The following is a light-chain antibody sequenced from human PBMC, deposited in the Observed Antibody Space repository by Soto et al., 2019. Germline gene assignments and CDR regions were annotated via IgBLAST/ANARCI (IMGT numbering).Light chain of an antibody. CDR1: QSVXSSX. J-gene: IGKJ1*01. V-gene: IGKV3-20*01. CDR2: GAS. CDR3: QQYGSSPPRT. Sequence: EIVLTQSPGXLXLSPGXRATLSXRASQSVXSSXLAWYQQKPGQAPRLLIYGASSRATGIPDRFSGSGSGTDFTLTISRLEPEDFAVYYCQQYGSSPPRTFGQGTKVEI.